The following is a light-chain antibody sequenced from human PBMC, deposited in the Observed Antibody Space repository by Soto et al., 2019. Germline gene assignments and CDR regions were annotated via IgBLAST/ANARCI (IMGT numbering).Light chain of an antibody. J-gene: IGLJ1*01. CDR3: CSYAGSSTVYV. CDR2: EGN. CDR1: SSDVGSYNL. V-gene: IGLV2-23*01. Sequence: QSALTQPASVSGSPGQSITISCTGTSSDVGSYNLVSWYQQRPGQAPKLIIYEGNKRPSGVSNRFSASKSANTASLTISGLQDEDEADYYCCSYAGSSTVYVFGTGTKLTVL.